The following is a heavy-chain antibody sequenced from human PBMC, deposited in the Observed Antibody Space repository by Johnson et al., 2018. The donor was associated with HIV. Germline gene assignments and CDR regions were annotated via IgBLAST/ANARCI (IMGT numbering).Heavy chain of an antibody. CDR3: AKERKMGGLYPALDI. V-gene: IGHV3-30*04. Sequence: QVQLVESGGGVVQPGRSLRLSCAASGFTFSSYAMHWVRQAPGKGLEWVAVISYDGSNKYYEDSVKVRFTISRDNSKNTLYLQMNSLRAEDTAVYYCAKERKMGGLYPALDIWGQGTMVTVSS. CDR2: ISYDGSNK. J-gene: IGHJ3*02. D-gene: IGHD1-26*01. CDR1: GFTFSSYA.